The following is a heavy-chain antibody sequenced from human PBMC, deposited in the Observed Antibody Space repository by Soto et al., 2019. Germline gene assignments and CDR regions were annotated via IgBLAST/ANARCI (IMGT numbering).Heavy chain of an antibody. V-gene: IGHV3-21*01. CDR1: GFTFSSYS. J-gene: IGHJ6*02. CDR2: ISSSSYI. Sequence: PGGSLRLSCAASGFTFSSYSMNWVRQAPGKGLEWVSSISSSSYIYYADSVKGRFTISRDNAKNSLYLQMNSLRAEDTAVYYCARDPSYYYGMDVWGQGTTVTVSS. CDR3: ARDPSYYYGMDV.